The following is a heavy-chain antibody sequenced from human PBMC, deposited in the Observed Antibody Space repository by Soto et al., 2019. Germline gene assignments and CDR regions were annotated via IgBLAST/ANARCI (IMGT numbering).Heavy chain of an antibody. CDR2: ISSSSSTI. CDR1: GFTFSSYS. Sequence: GGSLRLSCAASGFTFSSYSMNWVRQAPGKGLEWVSYISSSSSTIYYADSVKGRFTISRDNSKNTLYLQMNSLRAEDTAVYYCARDRGAGYFDYWGQGTLVTVSS. V-gene: IGHV3-48*04. J-gene: IGHJ4*02. CDR3: ARDRGAGYFDY.